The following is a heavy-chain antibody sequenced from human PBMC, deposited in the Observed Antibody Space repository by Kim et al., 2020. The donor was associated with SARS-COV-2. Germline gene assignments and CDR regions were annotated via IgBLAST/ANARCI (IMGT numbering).Heavy chain of an antibody. CDR3: ARNYDILTGYPSYFDY. CDR1: GFTFSSYA. J-gene: IGHJ4*02. CDR2: ISYYGSNK. V-gene: IGHV3-30*04. Sequence: GGSLRLSCAASGFTFSSYAMHWVRQAPGKGLEWVAVISYYGSNKYYADSVKGRFTISRDNSKNTLYLQMNSLRAEDTAVYYCARNYDILTGYPSYFDYWGQGTLVTVSS. D-gene: IGHD3-9*01.